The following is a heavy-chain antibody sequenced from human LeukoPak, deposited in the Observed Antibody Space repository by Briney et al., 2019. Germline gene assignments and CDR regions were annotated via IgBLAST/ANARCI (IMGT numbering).Heavy chain of an antibody. CDR1: GFTFSSYA. V-gene: IGHV3-23*01. CDR2: ISGSGGST. J-gene: IGHJ4*02. CDR3: AKGSYDIVVVPAAIGFDY. Sequence: PGGSLRLSCAASGFTFSSYAMSWVRQAPGKGLEWVSAISGSGGSTYYADSVKGRFTISRDNSKNTLYLQMNSLRAEDTAVYYCAKGSYDIVVVPAAIGFDYWGQGTLVTVSS. D-gene: IGHD2-2*02.